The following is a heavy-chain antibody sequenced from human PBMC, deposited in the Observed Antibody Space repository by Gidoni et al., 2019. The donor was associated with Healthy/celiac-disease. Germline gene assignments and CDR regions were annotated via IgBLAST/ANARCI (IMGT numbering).Heavy chain of an antibody. Sequence: QVQLVQSGAEVKKPGASVKVSCKASGYPFTSYYMHWVRQAPGQGLEWMGIIKPSGGSTSDAQKFQGRVTMTRDTSTSTVYMELSSLRSEDTAVYYCARDYSGPYDSSGYYGPGAFDIWGQGTMVTVSS. CDR1: GYPFTSYY. V-gene: IGHV1-46*01. D-gene: IGHD3-22*01. CDR3: ARDYSGPYDSSGYYGPGAFDI. CDR2: IKPSGGST. J-gene: IGHJ3*02.